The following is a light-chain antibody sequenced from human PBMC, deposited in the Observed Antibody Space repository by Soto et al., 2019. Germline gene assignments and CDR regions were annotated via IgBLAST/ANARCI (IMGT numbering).Light chain of an antibody. CDR1: QDIRDY. CDR2: AAS. CDR3: QHYYTYPWT. J-gene: IGKJ1*01. V-gene: IGKV1-8*01. Sequence: AIRMTQSPSSLSASTRDRVTITCRASQDIRDYLVWYQQKPGKAPKVLIHAASTLQGGVSSRFSGSRSGTDFTLTINSLQPEDFATYYCQHYYTYPWTFGQGTKVEV.